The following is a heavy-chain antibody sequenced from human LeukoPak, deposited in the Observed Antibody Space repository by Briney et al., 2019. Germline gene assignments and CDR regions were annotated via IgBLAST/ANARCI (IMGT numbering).Heavy chain of an antibody. Sequence: GGSLRLSCAASGFTFSSYAMSWVRQAPGKGLEWVSAISGSGGSTYYADSVKGRFTISRDNSKNTLYLQMNSLRAEDTAVYYCAKASQGYCSGGSCYAYGMDVWGQGTTVTVSS. V-gene: IGHV3-23*01. J-gene: IGHJ6*02. D-gene: IGHD2-15*01. CDR3: AKASQGYCSGGSCYAYGMDV. CDR1: GFTFSSYA. CDR2: ISGSGGST.